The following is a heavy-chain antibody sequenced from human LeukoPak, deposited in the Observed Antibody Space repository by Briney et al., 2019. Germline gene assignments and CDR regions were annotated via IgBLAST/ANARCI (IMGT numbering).Heavy chain of an antibody. V-gene: IGHV4-4*09. J-gene: IGHJ4*02. CDR1: GASISNYY. CDR3: ARLGSYHDF. CDR2: IHTSGGS. Sequence: KPSETLSLTCIVSGASISNYYWSWIRQTPEKGLEWMGHIHTSGGSSYYPSLKSRLTTSIDTSRNQLSLKLTSVTAADTALYFCARLGSYHDFWGQGALVTVSS. D-gene: IGHD1-26*01.